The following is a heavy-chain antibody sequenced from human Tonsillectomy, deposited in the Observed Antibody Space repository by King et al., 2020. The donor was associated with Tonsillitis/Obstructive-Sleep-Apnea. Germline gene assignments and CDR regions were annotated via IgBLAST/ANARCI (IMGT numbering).Heavy chain of an antibody. CDR3: ARDSMSHYYDSSDYYTFKY. V-gene: IGHV1-18*01. Sequence: VQLVESGAEVKKPGASVKVSCKASGYTFPNYGISWVRQAPGQGLEWMGWISAYNGHTNYAQNLQDRVTMTTDTSTSTAYLELRSLRSDDTAVYYCARDSMSHYYDSSDYYTFKYWGQGTLVTVSS. CDR2: ISAYNGHT. J-gene: IGHJ4*02. CDR1: GYTFPNYG. D-gene: IGHD3-22*01.